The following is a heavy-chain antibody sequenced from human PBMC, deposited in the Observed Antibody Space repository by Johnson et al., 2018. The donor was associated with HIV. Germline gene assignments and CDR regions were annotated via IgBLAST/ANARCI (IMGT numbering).Heavy chain of an antibody. CDR3: ASGVTARAPLLI. D-gene: IGHD6-6*01. CDR2: ISYDGTNT. CDR1: GFTFSSYA. V-gene: IGHV3-30*04. J-gene: IGHJ3*02. Sequence: QVQLVESGGGVVQPGRSLRLSCAASGFTFSSYAVHWVRQAPGKGLAWVAVISYDGTNTYYADSVRGRFTISRDNSRNTVFLQMIILRPKDTAMYYCASGVTARAPLLIWGQGTMVTVSS.